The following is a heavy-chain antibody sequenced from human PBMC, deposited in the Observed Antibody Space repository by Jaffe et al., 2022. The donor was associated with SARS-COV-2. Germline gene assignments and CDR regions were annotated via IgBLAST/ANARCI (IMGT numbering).Heavy chain of an antibody. CDR3: ARGDRVVTAIRRRENWFDP. J-gene: IGHJ5*02. Sequence: QVQLQQWGAGLLKPSETLSLTCAVYGGSFSGYYWSWIRQPPGKGLEWIGEINHSGSTNYNPSLKSRVTISVDTSKNQFSLKLSSVTAADTAVYYCARGDRVVTAIRRRENWFDPWGQGTLVTVSS. CDR1: GGSFSGYY. V-gene: IGHV4-34*01. CDR2: INHSGST. D-gene: IGHD2-21*02.